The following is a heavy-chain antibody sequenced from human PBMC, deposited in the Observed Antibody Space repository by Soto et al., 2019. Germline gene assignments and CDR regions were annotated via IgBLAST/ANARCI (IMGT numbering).Heavy chain of an antibody. Sequence: QVQLVESGGGVVQPGGSLRLSCAASGFTFSNFVMHWVHQAPGKGLEWVAATSYDGKNKDHADSVKGRFTISRDNSKNTLYLQMNSLRHEDTAVYFCARERAIAATGIFYYWGQGTLVTVSS. D-gene: IGHD6-13*01. CDR3: ARERAIAATGIFYY. J-gene: IGHJ4*02. V-gene: IGHV3-30*04. CDR2: TSYDGKNK. CDR1: GFTFSNFV.